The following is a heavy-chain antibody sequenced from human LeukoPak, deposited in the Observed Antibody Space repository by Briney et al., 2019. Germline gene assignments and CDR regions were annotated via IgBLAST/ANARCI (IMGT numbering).Heavy chain of an antibody. CDR1: GGSISSSSYY. J-gene: IGHJ4*02. CDR3: ARFTVTTDFYYFDY. CDR2: IYYSGST. Sequence: SETLSLTCTVSGGSISSSSYYWGWIRQPPGKGLEWIGSIYYSGSTYYNPSLKSRVTISVDTSKNQFSLKLRSVTAADTAVYYCARFTVTTDFYYFDYWGQGTLVTVSS. V-gene: IGHV4-39*07. D-gene: IGHD4-17*01.